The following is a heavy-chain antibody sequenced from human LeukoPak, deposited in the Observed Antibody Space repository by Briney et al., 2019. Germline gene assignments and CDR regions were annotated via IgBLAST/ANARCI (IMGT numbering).Heavy chain of an antibody. V-gene: IGHV1-46*01. CDR2: INPSGGST. CDR1: GYTFSSYY. D-gene: IGHD5-24*01. CDR3: ARGLATRSDYYFDY. J-gene: IGHJ4*02. Sequence: GASVKVSCKASGYTFSSYYMHWVRRAPGQGLEWMGIINPSGGSTSYAQKFQGSVTVTRDMSTSTVYMELSSLRSEDTAVYYCARGLATRSDYYFDYWGQGTLVTVSS.